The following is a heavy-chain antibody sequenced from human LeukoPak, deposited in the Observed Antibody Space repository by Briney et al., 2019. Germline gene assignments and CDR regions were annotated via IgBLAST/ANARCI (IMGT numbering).Heavy chain of an antibody. J-gene: IGHJ4*02. D-gene: IGHD3-10*01. Sequence: GGSLRLSCAASGFTFSSYWMHWVRQAPGKGLAWVSRTDGSSTSNADSVKGRFTVSRDNAKNTLYLQLSSLRAEDTAVYYCARGGRFGELSSSLWGQGTLVTVSS. V-gene: IGHV3-74*01. CDR1: GFTFSSYW. CDR3: ARGGRFGELSSSL. CDR2: TDGSST.